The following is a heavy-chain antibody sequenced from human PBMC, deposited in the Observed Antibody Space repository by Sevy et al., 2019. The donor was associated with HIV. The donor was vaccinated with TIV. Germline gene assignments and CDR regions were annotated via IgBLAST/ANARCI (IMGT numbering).Heavy chain of an antibody. Sequence: GGSLRLSCAASGFTFSSYSMNWVRQAPGKGLEWVSSISSSSSYIYYADSVKGRFTISRDNARNSLYLQMNSLRAEDTAVYYCAGARPYSSGWFGNWFDPWGQGTLVTVSS. J-gene: IGHJ5*02. V-gene: IGHV3-21*01. CDR1: GFTFSSYS. CDR2: ISSSSSYI. CDR3: AGARPYSSGWFGNWFDP. D-gene: IGHD6-19*01.